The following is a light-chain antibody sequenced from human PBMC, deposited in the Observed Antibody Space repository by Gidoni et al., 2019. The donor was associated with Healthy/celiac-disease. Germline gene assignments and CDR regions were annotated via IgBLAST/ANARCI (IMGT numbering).Light chain of an antibody. J-gene: IGKJ2*01. CDR2: DAS. V-gene: IGKV1-33*01. CDR3: QKYDNLLPMYT. Sequence: DIQMTQSPSSLSASVGDRVTITCQASQDISNYLKWYQQKPGKAPKLLIYDASNLETGVPSRFSGSGSGTDFTFTISSLQPEDIATYYWQKYDNLLPMYTFGQGDQAGDQT. CDR1: QDISNY.